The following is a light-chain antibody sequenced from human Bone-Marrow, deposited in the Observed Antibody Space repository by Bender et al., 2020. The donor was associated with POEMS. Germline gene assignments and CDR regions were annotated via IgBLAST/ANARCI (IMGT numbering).Light chain of an antibody. CDR3: YSAADDRLV. V-gene: IGLV3-27*01. Sequence: YELTQPSSVSVSPGQTARITCSGDLLAKKYARWFQQKSGQAPGLVIFQDTERASGIPDRFSGSSSGATVTLTISGAQVDDEADYYCYSAADDRLVFGGGTKLTVL. J-gene: IGLJ2*01. CDR1: LLAKKY. CDR2: QDT.